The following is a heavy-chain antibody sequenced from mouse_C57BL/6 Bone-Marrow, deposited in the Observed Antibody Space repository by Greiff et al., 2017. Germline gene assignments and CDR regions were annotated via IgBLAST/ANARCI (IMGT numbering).Heavy chain of an antibody. CDR2: IYPGSGST. CDR1: GYTFTSYW. D-gene: IGHD2-5*01. Sequence: QVQLQQSGAELVKPGASVKMSCKASGYTFTSYWITWVKQRPGQGLEWIGDIYPGSGSTNYNEKFKGQATLTVDTSSSTAYMQLSSLTSEDSAVYDCARPYYSNYWYFDVGGTGTTVTVSA. CDR3: ARPYYSNYWYFDV. J-gene: IGHJ1*03. V-gene: IGHV1-55*01.